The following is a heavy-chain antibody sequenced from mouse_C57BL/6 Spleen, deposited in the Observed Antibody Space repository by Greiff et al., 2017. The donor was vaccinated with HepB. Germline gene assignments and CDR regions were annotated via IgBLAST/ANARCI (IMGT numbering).Heavy chain of an antibody. CDR3: ASLDDGYCYFDD. V-gene: IGHV1-50*01. CDR1: GYTFTSYW. Sequence: VQLQQPGAELVKPGASVKLSCKASGYTFTSYWMQWVKQRPGQGLEWIGEIDPSDSYTNYNQKFKGKATLTVDTSSSTDYMQLSSLTSEDSAVYYWASLDDGYCYFDDRGHGTTLTVSS. CDR2: IDPSDSYT. D-gene: IGHD2-3*01. J-gene: IGHJ2*01.